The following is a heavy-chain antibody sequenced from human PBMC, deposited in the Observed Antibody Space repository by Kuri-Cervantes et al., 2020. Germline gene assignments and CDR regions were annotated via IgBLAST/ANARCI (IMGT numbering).Heavy chain of an antibody. D-gene: IGHD2-21*01. CDR2: INAGNGDT. Sequence: ASVKVSCKASGYTFTSYAMHWVRQAPGQRLEWMGWINAGNGDTKYSQRFQGRVTITRDMSTSTAYMELSSLRSEDTAVYYCARSGTVVDPWGQGTLVTVSS. V-gene: IGHV1-3*01. CDR3: ARSGTVVDP. J-gene: IGHJ5*02. CDR1: GYTFTSYA.